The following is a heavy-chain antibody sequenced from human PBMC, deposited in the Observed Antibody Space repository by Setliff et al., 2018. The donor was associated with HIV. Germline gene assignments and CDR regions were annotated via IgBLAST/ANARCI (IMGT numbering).Heavy chain of an antibody. J-gene: IGHJ1*01. CDR1: GYIITGYL. V-gene: IGHV1-2*02. CDR2: INPNSGDT. D-gene: IGHD3-22*01. CDR3: ARGGGSSYLYHSRGSEYFQY. Sequence: ASVKVSCKASGYIITGYLIHWVRQAPGQGLEWMGWINPNSGDTKYAQVRDRVTMTRDTSISTAYMELSSLTSEDTAVYYCARGGGSSYLYHSRGSEYFQYWGQGALVTVSS.